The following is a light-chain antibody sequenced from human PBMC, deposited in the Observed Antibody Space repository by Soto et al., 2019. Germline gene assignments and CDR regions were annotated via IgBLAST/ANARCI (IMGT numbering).Light chain of an antibody. CDR1: QSISGW. V-gene: IGKV1-5*01. CDR3: QQLNSYPQT. CDR2: SAS. Sequence: DIQMTQSPSTLSASVGGTVIITCRASQSISGWLAWYQQKPGMAPKLLVYSASTLQSGVPSRFSGSGSGPDFTLTISSLQPEDSATYFCQQLNSYPQTFGQGTRLEIK. J-gene: IGKJ5*01.